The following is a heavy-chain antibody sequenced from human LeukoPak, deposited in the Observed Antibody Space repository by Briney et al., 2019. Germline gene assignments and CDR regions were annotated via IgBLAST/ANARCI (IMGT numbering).Heavy chain of an antibody. CDR1: GFSFISYG. Sequence: GGSLRLSCAASGFSFISYGMHWVRQAPGKGLEWVGVISDDGRRKDYADSVKGRFTISRDNSKDTLYLQMNSLRAEDMAVYYCAKRPSDYGDYVSYFDYWGRGTLVTVSS. V-gene: IGHV3-30*18. CDR3: AKRPSDYGDYVSYFDY. D-gene: IGHD4-17*01. J-gene: IGHJ4*02. CDR2: ISDDGRRK.